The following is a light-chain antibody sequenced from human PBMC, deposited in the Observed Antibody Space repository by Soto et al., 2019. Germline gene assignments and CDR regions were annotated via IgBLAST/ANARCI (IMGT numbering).Light chain of an antibody. V-gene: IGKV1-9*01. CDR1: QGISNY. Sequence: DIQMTQSPSSLSTYSGERGTITSGASQGISNYLAWYQQKPGKAPKLLIYAASTLQSGVPLSFRGSGSGTSIACGISILQPEDFASLFCQPLFSYPIAFREGTRLE. J-gene: IGKJ5*01. CDR3: QPLFSYPIA. CDR2: AAS.